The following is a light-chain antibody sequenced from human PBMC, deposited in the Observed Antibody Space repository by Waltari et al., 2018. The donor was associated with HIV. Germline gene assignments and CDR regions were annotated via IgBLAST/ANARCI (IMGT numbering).Light chain of an antibody. Sequence: QSVLTQSPSVSGAPGQRVPISCTGSSSTIGAGSDVLWYQQLPGTAPKLLIYGNRNRPSGVPDRFSASKSGASASLAITGLRAEDEATYYCQSYDSDLSSWFFGGGTKLTVL. J-gene: IGLJ2*01. CDR1: SSTIGAGSD. CDR2: GNR. CDR3: QSYDSDLSSWF. V-gene: IGLV1-40*01.